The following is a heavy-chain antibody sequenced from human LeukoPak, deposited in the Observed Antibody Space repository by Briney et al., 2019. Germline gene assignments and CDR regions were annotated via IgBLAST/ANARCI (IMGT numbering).Heavy chain of an antibody. CDR3: ARYSSSWRPIDY. V-gene: IGHV3-7*01. Sequence: GGSVRLFCAASGFTFSSYWMSWVRQAPGKGLEWVANIKQDGSEKYYEDSVKGRFTISRDNAKNSLYLQMISLRAEDTAVYYCARYSSSWRPIDYWGQGTLVTVSS. D-gene: IGHD6-13*01. CDR1: GFTFSSYW. J-gene: IGHJ4*02. CDR2: IKQDGSEK.